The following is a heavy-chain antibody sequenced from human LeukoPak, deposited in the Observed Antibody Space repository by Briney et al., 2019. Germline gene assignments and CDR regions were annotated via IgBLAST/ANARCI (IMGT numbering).Heavy chain of an antibody. Sequence: GGSLRLSCAASGFTFSSYVMSWVRQAPGKGLEWVSAISGSGGSTYYADSVKGRFTISRDNSKNTLYLQMNSLRAEDTAVYYCANQQWLVPNWFDPWGQGTLVTVSS. D-gene: IGHD6-19*01. V-gene: IGHV3-23*01. CDR1: GFTFSSYV. J-gene: IGHJ5*02. CDR3: ANQQWLVPNWFDP. CDR2: ISGSGGST.